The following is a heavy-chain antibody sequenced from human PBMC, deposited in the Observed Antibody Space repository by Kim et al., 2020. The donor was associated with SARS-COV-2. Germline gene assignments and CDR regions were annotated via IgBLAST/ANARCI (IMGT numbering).Heavy chain of an antibody. V-gene: IGHV3-53*01. CDR2: IYSGATT. Sequence: GGSLRLSCAASGFTVSSNDMSWVGQAPGKGLEWVSVIYSGATTYYADSVKGRFTISRDNLKNTVYLQMNSLRAEDTAVYYCARGHGIYWGQGTLVTVSS. J-gene: IGHJ4*02. CDR3: ARGHGIY. D-gene: IGHD2-21*02. CDR1: GFTVSSND.